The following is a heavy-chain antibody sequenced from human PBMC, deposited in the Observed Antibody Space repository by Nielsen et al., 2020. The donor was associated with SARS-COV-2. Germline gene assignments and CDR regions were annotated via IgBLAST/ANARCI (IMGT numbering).Heavy chain of an antibody. Sequence: GESLKISCAASGFTFSSYAMHWVRQAPGKGLEWVAVISYDGSNKYYADSVKGRFTISRDNSKNTLYLQMNSLRAEDTAVYYCASSVTCSSTSCYGGHYYYGMDVWGQGTTVTVSS. J-gene: IGHJ6*02. CDR2: ISYDGSNK. CDR1: GFTFSSYA. CDR3: ASSVTCSSTSCYGGHYYYGMDV. V-gene: IGHV3-30*04. D-gene: IGHD2-2*01.